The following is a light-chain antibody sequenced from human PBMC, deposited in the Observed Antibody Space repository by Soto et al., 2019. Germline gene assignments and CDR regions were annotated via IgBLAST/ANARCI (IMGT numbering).Light chain of an antibody. CDR2: GAS. CDR3: QQYGSSPVT. Sequence: EIVLTQSPGTLSLSPGERATLSCRASQSISSSYLAWYQQIPGQAPRLLIYGASVRATGIPDRFSGSGSGTDLTLTISRLEPEEFAVYFCQQYGSSPVTFGGGTKVEIK. V-gene: IGKV3-20*01. J-gene: IGKJ4*01. CDR1: QSISSSY.